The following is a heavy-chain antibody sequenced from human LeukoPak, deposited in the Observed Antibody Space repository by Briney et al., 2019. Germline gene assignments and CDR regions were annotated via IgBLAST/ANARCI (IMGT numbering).Heavy chain of an antibody. J-gene: IGHJ4*02. CDR1: GYTFTSYG. CDR3: ARDWAGGIAVAGRGYYFDY. V-gene: IGHV1-18*01. D-gene: IGHD6-19*01. Sequence: GVSVKVSCKASGYTFTSYGISWVRQAPGQGLEWMGWISAYNGNTNYAQKLQGRVTMTTDTSTSTAYMELRSLRSDDTAVYYCARDWAGGIAVAGRGYYFDYWGQGTLVTVSS. CDR2: ISAYNGNT.